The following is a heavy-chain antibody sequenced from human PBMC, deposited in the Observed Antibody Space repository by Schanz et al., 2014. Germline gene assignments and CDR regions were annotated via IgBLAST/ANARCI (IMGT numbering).Heavy chain of an antibody. CDR1: GFTFSNAW. Sequence: EAQVVESGGGLVKPGGSLRLSCVASGFTFSNAWMNWVRQGPGKGLEWVSYISRSSSTIYYADSVKGRFTISRDNAKNSLYLQMNSLRDEDTAVYYCARDGIAATTDFEYWGQGVLVTVSS. CDR2: ISRSSSTI. V-gene: IGHV3-48*02. D-gene: IGHD1-1*01. CDR3: ARDGIAATTDFEY. J-gene: IGHJ4*02.